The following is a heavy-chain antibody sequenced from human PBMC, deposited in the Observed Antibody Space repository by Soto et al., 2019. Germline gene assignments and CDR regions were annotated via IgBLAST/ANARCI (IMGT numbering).Heavy chain of an antibody. CDR1: GYTFTSYY. D-gene: IGHD3-9*01. V-gene: IGHV1-46*03. Sequence: ASVQVPCKASGYTFTSYYMHWVRQAAGQGLEWMGIINPSGGSTSYAQKFQGRVTMTRDTSTSTVYMGLSSLRSEDTAVYYCARAGDILTGLYMDVWGKGTTVTVSS. CDR3: ARAGDILTGLYMDV. CDR2: INPSGGST. J-gene: IGHJ6*03.